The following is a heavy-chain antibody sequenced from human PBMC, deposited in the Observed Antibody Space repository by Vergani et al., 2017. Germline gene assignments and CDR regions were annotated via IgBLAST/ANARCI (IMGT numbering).Heavy chain of an antibody. V-gene: IGHV3-23*01. D-gene: IGHD2-2*01. CDR3: ARTEDIVVVPAAIVGNYYYYMDV. Sequence: EVHLLESGGGLVQSGGSLRLSCAASGFTFSNSAVSWVRQAPGRGLAWVSSISGPGLSTYYADSVKGRFSISRDNSKNTVFLQMHSLRAEDTAVYYCARTEDIVVVPAAIVGNYYYYMDVWGKGTTVTVSS. J-gene: IGHJ6*03. CDR1: GFTFSNSA. CDR2: ISGPGLST.